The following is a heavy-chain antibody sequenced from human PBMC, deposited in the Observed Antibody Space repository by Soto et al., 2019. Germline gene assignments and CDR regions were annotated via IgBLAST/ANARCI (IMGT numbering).Heavy chain of an antibody. Sequence: SETLSLTCTVSGGSISSSSYYWGWIRQPPGKGLEWIGSIYYSGSTYYNPSLKSRVTISVDTSKNQFSLKLSFVTAADTAVYYCARHPLAGGARLEWLPLGSRPYNWFDPWGQGTLVTVSS. J-gene: IGHJ5*02. V-gene: IGHV4-39*01. CDR2: IYYSGST. D-gene: IGHD3-3*01. CDR1: GGSISSSSYY. CDR3: ARHPLAGGARLEWLPLGSRPYNWFDP.